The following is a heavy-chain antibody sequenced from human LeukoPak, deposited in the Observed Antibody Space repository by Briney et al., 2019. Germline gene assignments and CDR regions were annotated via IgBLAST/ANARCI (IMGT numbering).Heavy chain of an antibody. V-gene: IGHV3-48*01. CDR2: ISSSSSTI. CDR1: GFTFSSYS. D-gene: IGHD4-23*01. Sequence: GGSLRLSCAASGFTFSSYSMNWVRQAPGKGLEWVSYISSSSSTIYYADSVKGRFTISRDNAKNSLYLQMNSLRAEDTAVYYCARGPDGGNSLRYSDYWGQGALVTVSS. J-gene: IGHJ4*02. CDR3: ARGPDGGNSLRYSDY.